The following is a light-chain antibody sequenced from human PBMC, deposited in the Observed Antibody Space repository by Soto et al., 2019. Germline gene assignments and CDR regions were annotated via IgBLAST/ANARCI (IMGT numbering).Light chain of an antibody. CDR3: QQYGSSPPYT. V-gene: IGKV3-20*01. CDR1: ETVNNNF. J-gene: IGKJ2*01. CDR2: AAS. Sequence: DIVLTQSPGTLSLSPGERATLSCRASETVNNNFLGWYQQKPGQAPSLLIFAASRRATGIPDRFSGSGSGTVFTLTISRLEPEAFGVYYCQQYGSSPPYTFGQGTKLEIK.